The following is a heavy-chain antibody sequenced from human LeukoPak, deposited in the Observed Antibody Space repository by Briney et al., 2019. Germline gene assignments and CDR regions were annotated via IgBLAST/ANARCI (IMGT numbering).Heavy chain of an antibody. D-gene: IGHD6-6*01. CDR2: ISSSSSTI. J-gene: IGHJ5*02. CDR3: ARETDEYSSSPWFDP. Sequence: GGSLRLSCAASGFTFSSYSMNSVRQAPGKRLEWVSYISSSSSTIYYAASVKGRFTISRDNAKNSLYLQMNSLRAEDTAVYYCARETDEYSSSPWFDPWGQGTLVTVS. CDR1: GFTFSSYS. V-gene: IGHV3-48*01.